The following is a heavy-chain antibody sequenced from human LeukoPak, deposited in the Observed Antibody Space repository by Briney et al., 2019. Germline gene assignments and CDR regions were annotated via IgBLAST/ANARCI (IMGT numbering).Heavy chain of an antibody. Sequence: ASVKVSCKASGYTFTSYDINWVRQATGQGLEWMGWMNPNSGNTGCAQKFQGRVTITRNTSLSTAYMELSSLRSEDTAVYYCARGRRGPYCGGDCYGAGFDYWGQGTLVTVSS. D-gene: IGHD2-21*02. V-gene: IGHV1-8*03. J-gene: IGHJ4*02. CDR1: GYTFTSYD. CDR3: ARGRRGPYCGGDCYGAGFDY. CDR2: MNPNSGNT.